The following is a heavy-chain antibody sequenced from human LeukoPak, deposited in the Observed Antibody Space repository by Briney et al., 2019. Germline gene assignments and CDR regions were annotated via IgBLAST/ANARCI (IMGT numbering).Heavy chain of an antibody. CDR2: IYYSGST. Sequence: PSETLSLTCTVSGGSISSSSYYWGWIRQPPGKGLEWIGSIYYSGSTYYNPSLKSRVTMSVDTSKNQFSLKLSSVTAADTAVYYCARHQAEESSSWDYWGQGTLVTVSS. V-gene: IGHV4-39*01. D-gene: IGHD6-13*01. CDR3: ARHQAEESSSWDY. J-gene: IGHJ4*02. CDR1: GGSISSSSYY.